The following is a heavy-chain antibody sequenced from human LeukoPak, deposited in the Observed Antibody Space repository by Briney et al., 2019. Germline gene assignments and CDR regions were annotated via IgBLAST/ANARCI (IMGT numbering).Heavy chain of an antibody. Sequence: ASVKVSCKASGYTFTSYAMHWVRQAPGQRLEWMGWINAGNGNTKYSQKLQGRVTMTTDTSTSTAYMELRSLRSDDTAVYYCARGERTAMVEYYFDYWGQGTLVTVSS. CDR1: GYTFTSYA. CDR3: ARGERTAMVEYYFDY. J-gene: IGHJ4*02. V-gene: IGHV1-3*01. CDR2: INAGNGNT. D-gene: IGHD5-18*01.